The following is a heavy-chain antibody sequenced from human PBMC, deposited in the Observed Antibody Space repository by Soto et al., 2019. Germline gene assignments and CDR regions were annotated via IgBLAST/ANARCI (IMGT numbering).Heavy chain of an antibody. CDR2: IFHNGNT. Sequence: SETLSLTCTVSGGSIKTSVWWSWVRQPPGKGLEWIGEIFHNGNTYYNPSLQSRVTMSVDKSKNQFSLMLTSVTAADTAMYYCARDAAVQGEADRFDYWGQGILVTVSS. J-gene: IGHJ4*02. V-gene: IGHV4-4*02. CDR3: ARDAAVQGEADRFDY. CDR1: GGSIKTSVW. D-gene: IGHD3-10*01.